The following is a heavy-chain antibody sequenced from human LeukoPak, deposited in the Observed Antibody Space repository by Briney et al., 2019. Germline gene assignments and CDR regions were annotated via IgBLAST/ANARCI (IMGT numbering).Heavy chain of an antibody. CDR1: GGSVSSGSYY. D-gene: IGHD3-10*01. CDR3: ARASWFGELLYY. J-gene: IGHJ4*02. V-gene: IGHV4-61*01. Sequence: SETLSLTCTVSGGSVSSGSYYWSWIRQPPGKGLEWIGYIYYSGSTNYNPSLKSRVTISVDTSNNQSSLTLSSVTAADTAVYYCARASWFGELLYYWGQGTLVTVSS. CDR2: IYYSGST.